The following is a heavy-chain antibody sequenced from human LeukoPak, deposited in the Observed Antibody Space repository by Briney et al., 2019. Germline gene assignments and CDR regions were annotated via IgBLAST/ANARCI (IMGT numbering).Heavy chain of an antibody. Sequence: SVKVSCTASGFTFTSSAVQWVRQARGQGLEWIGWIVVGSGNTNYAQKFQERVTNNRNMSTSKAYMELSSLRSEDTAVYYCATDDVTTGTKTALGYWGQGTLVTVSS. CDR1: GFTFTSSA. J-gene: IGHJ4*02. D-gene: IGHD1-1*01. V-gene: IGHV1-58*01. CDR2: IVVGSGNT. CDR3: ATDDVTTGTKTALGY.